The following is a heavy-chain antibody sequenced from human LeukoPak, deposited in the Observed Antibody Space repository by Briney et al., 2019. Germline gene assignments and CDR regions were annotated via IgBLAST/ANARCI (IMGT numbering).Heavy chain of an antibody. Sequence: ASVKVSCKASGYTFTGYYMHWVRQAPGQGLEWMGIINPSGGSTSYAQKFQGRVTMTRDMSTSTVYMELSSLRSEDTAVYYCARVAPSRNYYDSSGYSDYWGQGTLVTVSS. CDR2: INPSGGST. CDR1: GYTFTGYY. CDR3: ARVAPSRNYYDSSGYSDY. V-gene: IGHV1-46*01. D-gene: IGHD3-22*01. J-gene: IGHJ4*02.